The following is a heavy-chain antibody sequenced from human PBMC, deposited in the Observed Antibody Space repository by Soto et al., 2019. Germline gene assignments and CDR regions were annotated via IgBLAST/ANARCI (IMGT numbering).Heavy chain of an antibody. CDR2: INSDGSST. J-gene: IGHJ4*02. Sequence: GRALIISLAASGFTVSSYWMHWVRQAPGKGLVWVSRINSDGSSTSYADSVKGRFTISRDNAKNTVSLQMNSLRAEDTGVYYCAKDSWYFDLWSQGSLVTVSS. D-gene: IGHD6-13*01. CDR1: GFTVSSYW. V-gene: IGHV3-74*01. CDR3: AKDSWYFDL.